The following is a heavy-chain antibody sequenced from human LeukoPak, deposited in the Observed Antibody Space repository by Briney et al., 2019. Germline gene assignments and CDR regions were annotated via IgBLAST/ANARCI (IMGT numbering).Heavy chain of an antibody. J-gene: IGHJ4*02. D-gene: IGHD6-6*01. V-gene: IGHV7-4-1*02. CDR2: INTNTGNP. Sequence: ASVKVSCKASGYTFNSYAMTWVRQAPGQGLEWMGWINTNTGNPTYAQGFTGRFVFSLDTSVSTAYLQISSLKAEDTAVYYCARARIAARTLYFDYWGQGTLVTVSS. CDR1: GYTFNSYA. CDR3: ARARIAARTLYFDY.